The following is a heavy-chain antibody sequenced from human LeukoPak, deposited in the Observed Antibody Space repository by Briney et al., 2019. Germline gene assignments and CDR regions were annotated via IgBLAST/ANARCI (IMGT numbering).Heavy chain of an antibody. CDR2: MNPNSGNT. D-gene: IGHD3-9*01. V-gene: IGHV1-8*02. CDR1: GYTFTGYY. J-gene: IGHJ4*02. Sequence: GASVKVSCKASGYTFTGYYMHWVRQATGQGLEWMGWMNPNSGNTGYAKKFQGRVTMTRNTSISIAYMEVSSLRSEDTAVYYCARGTRGDILTGYSLGYWGQGTLVTVSS. CDR3: ARGTRGDILTGYSLGY.